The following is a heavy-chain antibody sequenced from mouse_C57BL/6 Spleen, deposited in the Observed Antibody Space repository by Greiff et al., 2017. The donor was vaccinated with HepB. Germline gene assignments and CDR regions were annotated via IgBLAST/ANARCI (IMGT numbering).Heavy chain of an antibody. CDR2: IYPGSGST. CDR1: GYTFTSYW. Sequence: QVQLQQPGAELVKPGASVKMSCKASGYTFTSYWITWVKQRPGQGLEWIGDIYPGSGSTNYNEKFKSKATLTVDTSSITAYMQPTSLTSEDSAVYDCARGTPSCYSSGYDGVWGTGTSVTVSS. D-gene: IGHD2-14*01. J-gene: IGHJ4*01. CDR3: ARGTPSCYSSGYDGV. V-gene: IGHV1-55*01.